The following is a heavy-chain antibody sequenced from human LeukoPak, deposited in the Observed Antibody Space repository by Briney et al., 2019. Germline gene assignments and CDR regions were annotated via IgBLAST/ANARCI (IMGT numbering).Heavy chain of an antibody. D-gene: IGHD4-11*01. CDR1: GFTFSKYG. CDR2: IRFDGNNK. J-gene: IGHJ4*02. CDR3: AKVRSGSSNWALRIFDN. Sequence: GGSLRLSCAASGFTFSKYGMHWVRQAPGKGLEWVAFIRFDGNNKYYADSVKGRFTISRGNSKNTLYLQMNSLRAEDTAVYYCAKVRSGSSNWALRIFDNWGQGTLVSVSS. V-gene: IGHV3-30*02.